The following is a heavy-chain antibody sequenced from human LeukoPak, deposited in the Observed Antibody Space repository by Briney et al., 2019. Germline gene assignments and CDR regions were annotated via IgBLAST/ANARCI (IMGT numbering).Heavy chain of an antibody. V-gene: IGHV7-4-1*02. CDR1: GYTFTSYA. CDR2: INTNTGNP. Sequence: ASVKVSCKASGYTFTSYAMNWVRQAPGQGLEWMGWINTNTGNPTYAQGFTGRFVFSLDTSVCTAYLQISSLKAEDTAVYYCARIVNYGDHRGVGFDYWGQGTLVTVSS. J-gene: IGHJ4*02. CDR3: ARIVNYGDHRGVGFDY. D-gene: IGHD4-17*01.